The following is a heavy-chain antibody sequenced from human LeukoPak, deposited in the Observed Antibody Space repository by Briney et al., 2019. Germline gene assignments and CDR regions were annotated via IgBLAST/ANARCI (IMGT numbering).Heavy chain of an antibody. CDR1: GGSISSSSYY. J-gene: IGHJ4*02. CDR2: IYYGGST. V-gene: IGHV4-39*07. D-gene: IGHD6-13*01. Sequence: SETLSLTCTVSGGSISSSSYYWGWIRQPPGKGLEWIGSIYYGGSTYYNPSLKSRVTISVDTSKNQFSLKLSSVTAADTAVYYCARGQGIAAAGTFDYWGQGTLVTVSS. CDR3: ARGQGIAAAGTFDY.